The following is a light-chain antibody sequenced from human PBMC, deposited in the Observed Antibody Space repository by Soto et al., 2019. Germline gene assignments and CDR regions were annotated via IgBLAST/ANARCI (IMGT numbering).Light chain of an antibody. J-gene: IGKJ5*01. V-gene: IGKV1-39*01. Sequence: EIPLTQSPSARAAPVGDRLTLTCRASRNVSIYLNWYQHKPGKGPTLLIHATSNLQIGVPSRFSGSGSGTEFTLTISSLEPEDFGTYYCQQSYKMPSFGQGTRLEIK. CDR2: ATS. CDR1: RNVSIY. CDR3: QQSYKMPS.